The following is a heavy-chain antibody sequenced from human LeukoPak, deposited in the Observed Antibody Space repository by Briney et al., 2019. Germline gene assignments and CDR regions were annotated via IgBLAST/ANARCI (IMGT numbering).Heavy chain of an antibody. CDR1: GFTFSSYA. J-gene: IGHJ4*02. CDR3: AKELDGYSSGWNYFDY. V-gene: IGHV3-23*01. D-gene: IGHD6-19*01. CDR2: ISGSGGST. Sequence: GGSLRLSCAASGFTFSSYAMSWVRPAPGKGLEWVSAISGSGGSTYYADSVKGRFTISRDNSKNTLYLQMNSLRAEDTAVYYCAKELDGYSSGWNYFDYWGQGTLVTVSS.